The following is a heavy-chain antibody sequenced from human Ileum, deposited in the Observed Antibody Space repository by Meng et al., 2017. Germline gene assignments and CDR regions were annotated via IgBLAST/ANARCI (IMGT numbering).Heavy chain of an antibody. CDR3: ARGRLNAFDI. Sequence: QEELQQSGPGLVKSSQTISSACAISGDSFSRNSVAWAWIRQSPSRGLEWLGRTYDRSKWYNEYAVSVKSRITVNPDTSKNQFSLQLNSVTPEDTAVYYCARGRLNAFDICGQGAMVTVSS. CDR2: TYDRSKWYN. CDR1: GDSFSRNSVA. J-gene: IGHJ3*02. V-gene: IGHV6-1*01.